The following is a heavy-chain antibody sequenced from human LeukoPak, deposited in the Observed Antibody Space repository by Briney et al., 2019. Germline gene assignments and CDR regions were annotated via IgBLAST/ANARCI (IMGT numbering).Heavy chain of an antibody. Sequence: GGSLRLSCAASGFTFSNAWMSWVRQAQGKGLEWVGRIKSKTDGGTTDYAAPVKGRFTISRDDSKNTLYLQMNSLKTKDTAVYYCTTTNDYGDIFDYWGQGTLVTVSS. D-gene: IGHD4-17*01. CDR1: GFTFSNAW. CDR3: TTTNDYGDIFDY. V-gene: IGHV3-15*01. CDR2: IKSKTDGGTT. J-gene: IGHJ4*02.